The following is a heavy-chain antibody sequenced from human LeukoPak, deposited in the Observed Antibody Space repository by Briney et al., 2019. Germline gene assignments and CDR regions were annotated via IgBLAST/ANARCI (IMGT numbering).Heavy chain of an antibody. Sequence: SETLSLTCTVSGGSISSYYWSWLRQPPGKGLEWLGYIYYSGSTNYNPSLKSRVTISVDTSKNQFSLKLSSVTAADTAVHYCARLQVYPYYDILTGYRYYYYGMDVWGQGTTVTVSS. V-gene: IGHV4-59*08. D-gene: IGHD3-9*01. J-gene: IGHJ6*02. CDR1: GGSISSYY. CDR2: IYYSGST. CDR3: ARLQVYPYYDILTGYRYYYYGMDV.